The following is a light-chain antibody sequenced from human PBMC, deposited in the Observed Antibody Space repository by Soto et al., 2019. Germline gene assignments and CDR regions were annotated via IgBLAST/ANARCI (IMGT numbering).Light chain of an antibody. V-gene: IGKV1-9*01. Sequence: IQLTQSPSSLSASVGDRVTITCRASQGVSSYLAWYQQEPGKAPTLLIYAASTLQSGVPSRFSGGGSGTDFTLTISSLQPEDFATFSCQQLNSYPRTFGGGTKVDI. CDR1: QGVSSY. J-gene: IGKJ4*01. CDR3: QQLNSYPRT. CDR2: AAS.